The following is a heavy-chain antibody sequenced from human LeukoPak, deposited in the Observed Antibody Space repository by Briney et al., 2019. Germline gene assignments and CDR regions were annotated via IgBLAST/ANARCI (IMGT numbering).Heavy chain of an antibody. J-gene: IGHJ5*02. CDR1: GYTFTGYY. CDR3: ARGLGLRYFDWLSTSWFDP. V-gene: IGHV1-2*02. Sequence: GASVKVSCKASGYTFTGYYMHWVRQAPGQGLEWMGWINPNSGGTNYAQKFQGRVTMTRDTSISTAYMELSRLRSDDTAVYYCARGLGLRYFDWLSTSWFDPWGQGTLVTVSS. D-gene: IGHD3-9*01. CDR2: INPNSGGT.